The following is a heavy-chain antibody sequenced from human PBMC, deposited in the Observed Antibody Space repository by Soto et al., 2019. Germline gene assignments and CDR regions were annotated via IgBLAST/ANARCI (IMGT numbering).Heavy chain of an antibody. CDR1: GGSFSGYY. D-gene: IGHD2-21*02. V-gene: IGHV4-34*01. J-gene: IGHJ3*02. Sequence: QVQLQQWGAGLLKPSETLSLTCAVYGGSFSGYYWSWIRQPPGKGLEWIGEINHSGSTNYNPSLKSRVTISVDTSKNQFSLKLSSVTAADTAVYYCARSNPPPVTTIHAFDIWCQGTMVTVSS. CDR2: INHSGST. CDR3: ARSNPPPVTTIHAFDI.